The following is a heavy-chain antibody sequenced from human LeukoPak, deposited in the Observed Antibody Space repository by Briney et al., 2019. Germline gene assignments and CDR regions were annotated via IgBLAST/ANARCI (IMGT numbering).Heavy chain of an antibody. Sequence: PSETLSLTCAVSGGSISGRYWSWLRQPPGKGLEWIANWRYDGSPNYTPSLESRATISLDTSKNQFSLRPTSVTAADTAVYYCVVTQKWLAFDYWGQGILVTVSS. CDR3: VVTQKWLAFDY. J-gene: IGHJ4*02. CDR1: GGSISGRY. D-gene: IGHD6-19*01. CDR2: WRYDGSP. V-gene: IGHV4-59*08.